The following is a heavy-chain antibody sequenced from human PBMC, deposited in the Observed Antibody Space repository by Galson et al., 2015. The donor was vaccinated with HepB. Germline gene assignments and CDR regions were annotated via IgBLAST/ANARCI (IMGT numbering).Heavy chain of an antibody. CDR2: IYSSGST. D-gene: IGHD3-10*01. CDR1: HGSISNYY. V-gene: IGHV4-4*07. CDR3: ARLSGHITMVRGIIPHHYYHYMDV. J-gene: IGHJ6*03. Sequence: ETLSLTCTVSHGSISNYYWSWIRPPAGMGLEWIGRIYSSGSTNYNPSLRRRVTMSVDTSKNQFSLKLSSVTAADTAVYYCARLSGHITMVRGIIPHHYYHYMDVWGRGTTVTVSS.